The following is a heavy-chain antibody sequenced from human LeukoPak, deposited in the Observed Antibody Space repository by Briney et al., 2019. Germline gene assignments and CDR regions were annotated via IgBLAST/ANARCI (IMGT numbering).Heavy chain of an antibody. J-gene: IGHJ4*02. V-gene: IGHV3-30-3*01. D-gene: IGHD3-16*01. CDR3: ARSWGGWGYYFDY. Sequence: GGSLRLSCAASGFTFSHYAMHWVRQAPGKGLEWVAVISYDGSNKYYADSVKGRFTISRDNSKNTLYLQMNSLRAEDTAVYYCARSWGGWGYYFDYWGQGTLVTVSS. CDR2: ISYDGSNK. CDR1: GFTFSHYA.